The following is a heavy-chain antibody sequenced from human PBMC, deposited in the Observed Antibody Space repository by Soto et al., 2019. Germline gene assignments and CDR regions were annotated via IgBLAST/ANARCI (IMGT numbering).Heavy chain of an antibody. D-gene: IGHD3-3*01. Sequence: GASVKVSCKASGYTFTSYYMHWVRQAPGQGLEWMGIINPSGGSTSYAQKFQGRVTMTRDTSTSTVYMELSSLRSEDTAVYYCARMYYDFWSGYYNWFDPWGQGTLVTVSS. V-gene: IGHV1-46*03. J-gene: IGHJ5*02. CDR3: ARMYYDFWSGYYNWFDP. CDR1: GYTFTSYY. CDR2: INPSGGST.